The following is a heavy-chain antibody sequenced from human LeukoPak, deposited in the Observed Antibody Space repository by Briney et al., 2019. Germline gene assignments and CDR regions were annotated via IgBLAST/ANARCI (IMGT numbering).Heavy chain of an antibody. CDR3: ARDYRKRVTGTGPGFDN. Sequence: ASVKVSCEASGYTFTGYSLHWVRQTPGQGLQWMGWINPNSGDTNYAQKFQGRVTMTRDTSITTAYMDLSRLRPDDTAVYYCARDYRKRVTGTGPGFDNWGQGTLVTVSS. J-gene: IGHJ3*02. V-gene: IGHV1-2*02. CDR2: INPNSGDT. CDR1: GYTFTGYS. D-gene: IGHD1-1*01.